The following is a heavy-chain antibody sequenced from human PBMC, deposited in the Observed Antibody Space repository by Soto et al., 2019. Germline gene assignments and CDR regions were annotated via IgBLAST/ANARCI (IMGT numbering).Heavy chain of an antibody. D-gene: IGHD2-15*01. CDR1: GFTFSSYS. CDR3: ARDRPYCSGGSCFDYYMGV. V-gene: IGHV3-48*01. CDR2: ISSSSSTI. J-gene: IGHJ6*03. Sequence: PGGSLRLSCAASGFTFSSYSMNWVRQAPGKGLEWVSYISSSSSTIYYADSVKGRFTISRDNAKNSLYLQMNSLRAEDTAVYYCARDRPYCSGGSCFDYYMGVWGKGTTVTVSS.